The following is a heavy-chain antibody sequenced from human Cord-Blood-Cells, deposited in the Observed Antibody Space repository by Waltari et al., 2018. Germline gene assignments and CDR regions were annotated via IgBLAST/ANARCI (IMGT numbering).Heavy chain of an antibody. Sequence: QVQLVQSGAEVKKPGASVKVSCKASGYTFTSYDINWVRQATGQGLEWMGGMNPNSGNTGYAQKFQGRVTITRNTSISTAYMELSSLRSEDTAVYYCARVGRIVGATTAFDIWGQGTMVTVSS. J-gene: IGHJ3*02. D-gene: IGHD1-26*01. CDR2: MNPNSGNT. CDR3: ARVGRIVGATTAFDI. V-gene: IGHV1-8*03. CDR1: GYTFTSYD.